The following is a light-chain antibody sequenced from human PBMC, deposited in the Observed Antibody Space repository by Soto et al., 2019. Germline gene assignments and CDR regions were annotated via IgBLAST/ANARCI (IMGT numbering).Light chain of an antibody. J-gene: IGKJ1*01. CDR2: WAS. Sequence: DIVMTQSPDSLAVSLGERATINCKSSQSVLYSSNNKNYLAWYQQKPGQPPKLLIYWASTRESGVPDRFRGSGSGTDFTLTISSLQAEDVAMYYCQQYYKTPTFGRGTKVDIK. V-gene: IGKV4-1*01. CDR3: QQYYKTPT. CDR1: QSVLYSSNNKNY.